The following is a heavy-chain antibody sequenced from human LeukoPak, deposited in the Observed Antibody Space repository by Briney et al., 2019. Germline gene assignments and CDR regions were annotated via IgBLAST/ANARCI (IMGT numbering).Heavy chain of an antibody. CDR1: GFAFSSYG. CDR3: AKDTFWSGYSSKGWFDP. J-gene: IGHJ5*02. CDR2: IRYDGSNK. Sequence: GGSPRLSCAASGFAFSSYGMHWVRQAPGKGLEWVAFIRYDGSNKYYADSVKGRFTISRDNSKNTLYLQMNSLRAEDTAVYYCAKDTFWSGYSSKGWFDPWGQGTLVTVSS. D-gene: IGHD3-3*01. V-gene: IGHV3-30*02.